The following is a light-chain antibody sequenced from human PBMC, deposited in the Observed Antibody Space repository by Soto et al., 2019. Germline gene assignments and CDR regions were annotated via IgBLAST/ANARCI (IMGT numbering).Light chain of an antibody. CDR2: DNS. V-gene: IGLV1-51*01. J-gene: IGLJ2*01. Sequence: QSVLTQPPSVSAAPGQKVTISCSGSGSNIGSNYVSWYQQLPGTAPKLLIYDNSKRPSGIPDRFSGSKSGTSATLGITGLQTGDEADYYCGTWDGSLSEVVFGGGTKVTVL. CDR1: GSNIGSNY. CDR3: GTWDGSLSEVV.